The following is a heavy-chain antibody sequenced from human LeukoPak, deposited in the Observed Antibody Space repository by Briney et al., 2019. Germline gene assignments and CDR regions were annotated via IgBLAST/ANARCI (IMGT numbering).Heavy chain of an antibody. CDR2: IWYDGSNK. J-gene: IGHJ4*02. CDR3: ARSKMQLWLQGFDY. Sequence: GGSLRLSCAASGFTFSSYGTHWVRQAPGKGLEWVAVIWYDGSNKYYADSVKGRFTISRDNSKNTLYLQMNSLRAEDTAVYYCARSKMQLWLQGFDYWGQGTLVTVSS. V-gene: IGHV3-33*01. CDR1: GFTFSSYG. D-gene: IGHD5-18*01.